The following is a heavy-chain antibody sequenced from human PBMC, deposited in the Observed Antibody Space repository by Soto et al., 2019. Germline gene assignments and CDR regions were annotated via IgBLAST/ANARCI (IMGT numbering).Heavy chain of an antibody. D-gene: IGHD3-10*01. Sequence: ASVKVSCKVSGYILTELSMHWVRQAPGKGLEWMGSFDPEDGETIYAQKFQGRVTMTEDTSTDTAYMELSSLRSEDTAVYYCVRDLDGSGSYYTDYWGPGTLVTVSS. CDR2: FDPEDGET. J-gene: IGHJ4*02. V-gene: IGHV1-24*01. CDR1: GYILTELS. CDR3: VRDLDGSGSYYTDY.